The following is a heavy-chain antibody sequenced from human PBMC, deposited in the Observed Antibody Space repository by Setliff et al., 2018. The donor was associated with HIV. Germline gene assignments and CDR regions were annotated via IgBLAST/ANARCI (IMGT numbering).Heavy chain of an antibody. CDR3: AYSGRQLRGPYFDF. D-gene: IGHD3-10*01. CDR2: IYWNNNK. J-gene: IGHJ4*02. Sequence: SGPTLVNPTQPLTLTCTFSGLSLSTSGVGVGWIRQSPGKALEWLAFIYWNNNKHYSTSLKSRLTVTKDTPKHRVVFTMTTMDHVDIAPYYCAYSGRQLRGPYFDFWGQGTPVTVSS. CDR1: GLSLSTSGVG. V-gene: IGHV2-5*01.